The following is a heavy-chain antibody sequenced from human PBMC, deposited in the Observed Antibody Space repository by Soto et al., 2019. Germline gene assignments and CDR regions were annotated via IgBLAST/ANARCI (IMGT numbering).Heavy chain of an antibody. CDR1: GAPTTRIGNN. V-gene: IGHV4-39*01. J-gene: IGHJ4*02. CDR2: IYYSGST. D-gene: IGHD3-10*01. Sequence: EKSSETLSLTCTVSGAPTTRIGNNWAWIGQPPGKGLEWIGSIYYSGSTYYNPSLKSRVTISVDTSKNQFSLKLSSVTAADTAVYYCARHFITMVRGVNFDYWGQGTLVTVSS. CDR3: ARHFITMVRGVNFDY.